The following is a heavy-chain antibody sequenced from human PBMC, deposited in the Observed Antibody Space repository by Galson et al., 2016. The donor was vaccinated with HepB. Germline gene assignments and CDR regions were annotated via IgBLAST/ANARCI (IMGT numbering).Heavy chain of an antibody. CDR2: IDSTSTYI. Sequence: SLRLSCAGSGFMFKDYSMNWVRQAPGKGLEWVSSIDSTSTYIYYGDSLEGRFPISRDNAKNSLYLQMTSLRAEDTAVYYCVRETHKKWLGSPTPWGQGTLVTVSS. J-gene: IGHJ5*02. V-gene: IGHV3-21*01. D-gene: IGHD6-19*01. CDR3: VRETHKKWLGSPTP. CDR1: GFMFKDYS.